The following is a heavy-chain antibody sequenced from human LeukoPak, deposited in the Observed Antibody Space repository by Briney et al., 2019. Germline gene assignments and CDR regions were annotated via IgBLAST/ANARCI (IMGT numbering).Heavy chain of an antibody. CDR3: ARDDFWSGYTDP. CDR1: GYTFTGYY. Sequence: ASVKVSCKASGYTFTGYYMHWVRQAPGQGLEWMGRINPNSGGTNYAQKFQGRVTMTRDTSISTAYMELSRLRSDDTAVYYCARDDFWSGYTDPWGQGTLVTVSS. D-gene: IGHD3-3*01. CDR2: INPNSGGT. J-gene: IGHJ5*02. V-gene: IGHV1-2*06.